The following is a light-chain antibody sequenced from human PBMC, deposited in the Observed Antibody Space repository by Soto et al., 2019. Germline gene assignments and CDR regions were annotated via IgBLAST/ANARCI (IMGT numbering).Light chain of an antibody. V-gene: IGLV1-44*01. Sequence: QSVLTQPPSASGTPXQTIAXXCSGGSSNIGRHTVNWYQQLPGTAPRLLIYSNTQRPSGVPDRFSGSKSGTSASLAISGLQSEYEGDYYCAAWDDSLNGVVFGGGTKVTVL. J-gene: IGLJ2*01. CDR1: SSNIGRHT. CDR3: AAWDDSLNGVV. CDR2: SNT.